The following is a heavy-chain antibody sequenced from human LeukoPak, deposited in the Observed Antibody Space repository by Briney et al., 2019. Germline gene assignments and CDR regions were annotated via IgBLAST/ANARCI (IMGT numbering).Heavy chain of an antibody. D-gene: IGHD6-13*01. J-gene: IGHJ3*02. Sequence: GGSLRLSCAASGFTLSNYWMHWVRQAPGKGLVWVSRINSDGSSTSYADSVKGRFTISRDNAKNTLYLQMNSLRAEDTAVFYCARAAAGTRNAFDIWGQGTTAIVSS. V-gene: IGHV3-74*01. CDR1: GFTLSNYW. CDR2: INSDGSST. CDR3: ARAAAGTRNAFDI.